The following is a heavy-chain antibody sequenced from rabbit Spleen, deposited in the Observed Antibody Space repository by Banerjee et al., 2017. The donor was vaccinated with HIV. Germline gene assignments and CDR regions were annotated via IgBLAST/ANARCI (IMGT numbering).Heavy chain of an antibody. Sequence: QEQLTETGGGLVQPGGSLTLSCKASGIDFTKYYITWVRQAPGKGLEWIGIIYAAKGSTDYASWVNGRFTISKSSSSTVTLQMTSLTAADTATYFCARDLVGVIGWNFYLWGPGTLVTVS. CDR1: GIDFTKYY. J-gene: IGHJ4*01. CDR2: IYAAKGST. D-gene: IGHD1-1*01. V-gene: IGHV1S45*01. CDR3: ARDLVGVIGWNFYL.